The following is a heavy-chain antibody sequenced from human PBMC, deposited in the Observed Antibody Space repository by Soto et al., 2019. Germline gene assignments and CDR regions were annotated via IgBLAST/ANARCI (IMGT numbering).Heavy chain of an antibody. V-gene: IGHV4-59*01. D-gene: IGHD1-1*01. CDR2: LAYSGSP. J-gene: IGHJ3*02. CDR1: GGSISNYY. Sequence: SETLSLTCTVSGGSISNYYWSWIRQLPGKGLEWIGYLAYSGSPNYSPSLKSRVTISLDRSKNQFSVKLSSVTAADTAVYYCARITTFLTFDIWGQGTMVT. CDR3: ARITTFLTFDI.